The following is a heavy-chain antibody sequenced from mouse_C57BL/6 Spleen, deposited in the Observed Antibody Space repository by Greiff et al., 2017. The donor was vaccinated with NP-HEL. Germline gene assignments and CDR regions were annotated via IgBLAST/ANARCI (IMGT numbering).Heavy chain of an antibody. CDR1: GFNIKNTY. Sequence: VQLQHSVAELVRPGASVKLSCTASGFNIKNTYMHWVKQRPEQGLEWIGRIDPANGNTKYAPKFQGKATITADTSSNTAYLQLSSLTSEDTAIYYCAYYYGSSDWYFDVWGTGTTVTVSS. V-gene: IGHV14-3*01. CDR2: IDPANGNT. J-gene: IGHJ1*03. D-gene: IGHD1-1*01. CDR3: AYYYGSSDWYFDV.